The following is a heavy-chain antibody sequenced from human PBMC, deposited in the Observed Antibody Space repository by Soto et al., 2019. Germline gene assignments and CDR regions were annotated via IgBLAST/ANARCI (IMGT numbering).Heavy chain of an antibody. V-gene: IGHV1-8*01. J-gene: IGHJ4*02. CDR2: MNPNSGNT. CDR1: GYTFTSYD. CDR3: ARVSYYYDILTGYYNY. D-gene: IGHD3-9*01. Sequence: ASVKVSCKASGYTFTSYDINWVRQATGQGLEWMGWMNPNSGNTGYAQKFQGRVTMTRNTSISTAYMELSSLRSEDTAVYYCARVSYYYDILTGYYNYWGQGTLVTLSS.